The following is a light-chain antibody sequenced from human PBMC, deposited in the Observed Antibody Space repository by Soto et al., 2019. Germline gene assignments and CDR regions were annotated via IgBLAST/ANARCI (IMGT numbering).Light chain of an antibody. J-gene: IGKJ3*01. CDR2: DAS. Sequence: DIQMTQSPSSLSATVGGRVTITCRASQTIVKYLHWYQQQPGKVPKLLVYDASYLQSGVPSRFSGSESRTDFTLNISALRPEDFATYYCQQCFSIPCTVGPGTKVDSK. CDR1: QTIVKY. CDR3: QQCFSIPCT. V-gene: IGKV1-39*01.